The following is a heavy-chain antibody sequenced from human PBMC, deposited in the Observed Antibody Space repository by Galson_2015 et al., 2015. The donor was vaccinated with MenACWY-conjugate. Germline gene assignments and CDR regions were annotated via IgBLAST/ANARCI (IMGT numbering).Heavy chain of an antibody. V-gene: IGHV2-5*02. J-gene: IGHJ4*02. Sequence: PALVKPTQTLTPTCTFSGFSLSTSGVGVGWIRQPPGKALEWLALIYWDDDKRYSPSLGSRLTITKDTSKNHVVLTMTNMDPVDTATYYCSRTGATPGDYWGQGTLVTVSS. D-gene: IGHD2-15*01. CDR3: SRTGATPGDY. CDR2: IYWDDDK. CDR1: GFSLSTSGVG.